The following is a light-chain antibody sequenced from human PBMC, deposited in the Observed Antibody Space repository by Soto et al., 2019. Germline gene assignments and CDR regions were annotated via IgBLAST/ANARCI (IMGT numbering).Light chain of an antibody. CDR1: GSDIGTYNF. Sequence: QSALTQPASVSGSPGQSITISCSGSGSDIGTYNFVSWYQHHPGRAPKLIISEVANRPSGVSDRFSGSKSGSLASLTISGLQAEDEADYFCCSYAGNSLYVLGTGTKLTVL. V-gene: IGLV2-14*01. CDR3: CSYAGNSLYV. CDR2: EVA. J-gene: IGLJ1*01.